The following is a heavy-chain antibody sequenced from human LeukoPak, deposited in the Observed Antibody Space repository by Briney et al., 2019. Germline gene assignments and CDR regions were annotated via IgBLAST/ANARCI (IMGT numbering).Heavy chain of an antibody. CDR2: INHSGST. J-gene: IGHJ4*02. CDR1: GGSFSGYY. Sequence: SETLSLTCAVYGGSFSGYYWSWIRQPPGKGLEWIGEINHSGSTNYNPSLKSRVTISVDTSKNQFSLKLSSVTAADTAVYYCARGWRWLQSMVDYWGQGTLVTVSS. D-gene: IGHD5-24*01. CDR3: ARGWRWLQSMVDY. V-gene: IGHV4-34*01.